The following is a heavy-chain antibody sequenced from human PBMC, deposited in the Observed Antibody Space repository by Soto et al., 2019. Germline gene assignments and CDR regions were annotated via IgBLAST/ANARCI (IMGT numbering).Heavy chain of an antibody. CDR3: ARDGYCSGGSCYPDWDYYYGMDV. V-gene: IGHV3-33*01. J-gene: IGHJ6*02. CDR2: IWYDGSNK. CDR1: GFTFSSYG. D-gene: IGHD2-15*01. Sequence: QVQLVESGGGVVQPGRSLRLSCAASGFTFSSYGMHWVRQAPGKGLEWVAVIWYDGSNKYYADSVKGRFTISRDNSKNTLYLQMNSLRAEDTAVYYCARDGYCSGGSCYPDWDYYYGMDVWGQGTTVTVSS.